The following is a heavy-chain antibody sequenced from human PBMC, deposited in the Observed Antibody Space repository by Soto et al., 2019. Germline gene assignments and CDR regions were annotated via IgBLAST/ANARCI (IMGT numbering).Heavy chain of an antibody. CDR1: GGSISSSSYY. CDR3: ARGPPTVTHLLVVFDI. V-gene: IGHV4-39*01. Sequence: SETLSLTCTVSGGSISSSSYYWGWIRQPPGKGLEWIGSIYYSGSTYYNPSLKSRVTISVDTSKNQFSLKLSSVTAADTAVFYCARGPPTVTHLLVVFDIWGQGKMVTVPS. J-gene: IGHJ3*02. D-gene: IGHD4-17*01. CDR2: IYYSGST.